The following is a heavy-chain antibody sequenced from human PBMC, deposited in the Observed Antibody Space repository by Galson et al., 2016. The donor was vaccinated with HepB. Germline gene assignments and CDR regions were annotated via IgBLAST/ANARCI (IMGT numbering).Heavy chain of an antibody. D-gene: IGHD1/OR15-1a*01. CDR3: ARLDQGRSDYFDW. CDR2: VSGNGVST. CDR1: GFTFSHYA. J-gene: IGHJ4*02. V-gene: IGHV3-23*01. Sequence: SLRLSCAASGFTFSHYAMSWVRQAPGKGLECVTVVSGNGVSTDYADSVKGRFTVSRDKSKNKMFLQMNSLRAEDTAVYYCARLDQGRSDYFDWWGQGTQVTVSS.